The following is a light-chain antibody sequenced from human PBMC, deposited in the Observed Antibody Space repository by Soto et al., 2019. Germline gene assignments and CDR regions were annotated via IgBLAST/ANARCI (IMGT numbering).Light chain of an antibody. J-gene: IGLJ1*01. CDR3: TSYAGGNNV. CDR2: EVN. Sequence: QSALTQPPSASGSPGQSVTISCTGTSSDVGGYNFVSWYQQYPGKVPKLMVYEVNKRPSGVPDRFSGSKSGNTASLTVSGLQAEDEAGSYCTSYAGGNNVFGTGTKLTVL. CDR1: SSDVGGYNF. V-gene: IGLV2-8*01.